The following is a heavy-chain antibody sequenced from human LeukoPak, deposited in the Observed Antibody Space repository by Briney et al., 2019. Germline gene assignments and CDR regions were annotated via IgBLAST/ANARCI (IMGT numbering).Heavy chain of an antibody. CDR2: ISHSGDT. D-gene: IGHD6-6*01. J-gene: IGHJ6*02. CDR3: ARGEYTLLRGGIDV. V-gene: IGHV4-34*01. Sequence: SEILPLTCDVSGDSFRGYYWTWVRQSPGKGLEWIGHISHSGDTNYSPSLTSRVSISINTSKNQFSLKLTSVTAADTAVYYCARGEYTLLRGGIDVWGQGTTVTVSS. CDR1: GDSFRGYY.